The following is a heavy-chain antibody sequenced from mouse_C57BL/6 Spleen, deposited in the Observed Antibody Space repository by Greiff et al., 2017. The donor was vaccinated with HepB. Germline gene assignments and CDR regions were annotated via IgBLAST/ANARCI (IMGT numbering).Heavy chain of an antibody. CDR1: GYAFSSSW. Sequence: QVQLKQSGPELVKPGASVKISCKASGYAFSSSWMNWVKQRPGKGLEWIGRIYPGDGDTNYNGKFKGKATLTADKSSSTAYMQLSSLTSEDSAVYFCAREVDRYFDVWGTGTTVTVSS. V-gene: IGHV1-82*01. J-gene: IGHJ1*03. CDR2: IYPGDGDT. D-gene: IGHD1-1*02. CDR3: AREVDRYFDV.